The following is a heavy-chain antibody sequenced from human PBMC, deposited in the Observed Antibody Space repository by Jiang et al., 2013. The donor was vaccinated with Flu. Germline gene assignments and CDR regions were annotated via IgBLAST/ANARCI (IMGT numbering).Heavy chain of an antibody. Sequence: YISSSGSTIYYADSVKGRFTISRDNAKNSLYLQMNSLRAEDTAVYYCARDSSTFAYQHFDYWGQGTLVTVSS. V-gene: IGHV3-11*01. J-gene: IGHJ4*02. CDR2: ISSSGSTI. CDR3: ARDSSTFAYQHFDY. D-gene: IGHD2/OR15-2a*01.